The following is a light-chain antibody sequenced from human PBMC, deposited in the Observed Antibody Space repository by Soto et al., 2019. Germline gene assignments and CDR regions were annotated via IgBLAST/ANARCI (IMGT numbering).Light chain of an antibody. CDR3: SAYTLSSSLF. J-gene: IGLJ1*01. CDR2: DVS. Sequence: QSALTQPASVSGSPGQSITISCTGTSSDVGGYNYVSWYQQHPGKAPKLMIYDVSNRPSGVSNRFSGSKSGNTASLTISGLQAEDEADYYSSAYTLSSSLFFGTGTKLTVL. CDR1: SSDVGGYNY. V-gene: IGLV2-14*01.